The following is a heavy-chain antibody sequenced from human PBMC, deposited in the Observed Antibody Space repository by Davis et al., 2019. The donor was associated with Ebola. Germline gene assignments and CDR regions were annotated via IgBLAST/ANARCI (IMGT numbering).Heavy chain of an antibody. CDR2: ISSSGSTI. V-gene: IGHV3-48*04. D-gene: IGHD4-17*01. Sequence: AGSLRLSCAASGFTFSSYGMHWVRQAPGKGLEWVSYISSSGSTIYYADSAKGRFTISRDNAKHSLYLQMNSLRAEDTAVYYCARVSNYGDTDYWGQGTLVTVSS. J-gene: IGHJ4*02. CDR3: ARVSNYGDTDY. CDR1: GFTFSSYG.